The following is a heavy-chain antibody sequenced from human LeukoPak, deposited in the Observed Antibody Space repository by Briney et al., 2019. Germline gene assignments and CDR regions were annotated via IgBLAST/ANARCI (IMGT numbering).Heavy chain of an antibody. D-gene: IGHD1-26*01. J-gene: IGHJ4*02. V-gene: IGHV1-8*01. CDR3: ARSIVGVRKRNDY. Sequence: ASVNVSCKASGYTFTSYDIIWVRQASGQGLEWMGWMNPNSGHTGYAHKFQGRVTMTRSTSISTAYMELTSLTSEDSAVYYCARSIVGVRKRNDYWGQGTLVTVSS. CDR2: MNPNSGHT. CDR1: GYTFTSYD.